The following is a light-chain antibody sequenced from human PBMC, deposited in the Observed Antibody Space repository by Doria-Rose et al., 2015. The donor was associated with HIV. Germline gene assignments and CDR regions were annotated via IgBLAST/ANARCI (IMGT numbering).Light chain of an antibody. CDR2: KAS. V-gene: IGKV1-5*03. Sequence: DIRLTQSPSTLSASVGDSVTITCRASQSITRWLAWYQQKPGKAPKLLISKASLLESGVPSRFSGSGSGTEFTLTISSLQPDDFATYYCQQYNSYSPWTFGPGTKLKIK. CDR3: QQYNSYSPWT. J-gene: IGKJ2*02. CDR1: QSITRW.